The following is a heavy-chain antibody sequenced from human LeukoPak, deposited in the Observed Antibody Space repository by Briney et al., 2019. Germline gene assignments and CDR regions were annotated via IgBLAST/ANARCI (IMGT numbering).Heavy chain of an antibody. CDR1: GGSFSGYY. J-gene: IGHJ6*03. CDR2: INHSGST. CDR3: ARRFGYSYGSTIRPYYMDV. V-gene: IGHV4-34*01. D-gene: IGHD5-18*01. Sequence: SETLSLTCAVYGGSFSGYYWSWIRQPPGKGLEWIGEINHSGSTNYNPSLKSRVTISVDTSKNQFSLKLSSVTAADTAVYYCARRFGYSYGSTIRPYYMDVWGKGTTVTVSS.